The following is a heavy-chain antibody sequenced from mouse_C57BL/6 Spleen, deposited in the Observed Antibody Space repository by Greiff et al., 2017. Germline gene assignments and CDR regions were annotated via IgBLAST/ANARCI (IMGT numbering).Heavy chain of an antibody. J-gene: IGHJ2*01. D-gene: IGHD2-3*01. CDR2: IDPENGDT. CDR3: ARSDGYYERY. CDR1: GFNIKDDY. V-gene: IGHV14-4*01. Sequence: VQLQQSGAELVRPGASVKLSCTASGFNIKDDYMHWVKQRPEQGLEWIGWIDPENGDTEYASKFQGKATITADTSSNTAYLQLSSLTSEDTAVYYCARSDGYYERYWGQGTTLTVSS.